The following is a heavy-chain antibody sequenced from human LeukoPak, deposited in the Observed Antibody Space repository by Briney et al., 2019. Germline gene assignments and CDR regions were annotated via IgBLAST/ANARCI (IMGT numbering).Heavy chain of an antibody. J-gene: IGHJ4*02. V-gene: IGHV3-21*01. CDR2: ISSSSSYI. CDR3: ARGTRLRQATTAPEAGY. Sequence: KPGGSLRLSCAASGFTFSSYSMNWVRQAPGKGLEWVSSISSSSSYIYYADSVKGRFTISRDNAKNSLYLQMNSLRAEDTAAYYCARGTRLRQATTAPEAGYWGQGTLVTVSS. D-gene: IGHD5-12*01. CDR1: GFTFSSYS.